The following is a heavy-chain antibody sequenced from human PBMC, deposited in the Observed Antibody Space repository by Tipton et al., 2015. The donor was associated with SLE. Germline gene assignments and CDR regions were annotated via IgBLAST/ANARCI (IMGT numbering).Heavy chain of an antibody. D-gene: IGHD3-10*01. CDR3: ARRSGGFLDY. V-gene: IGHV4-39*01. Sequence: TLSLTCTVSGGSISSSSYYWGWIRQPPGKGLEWIGSIYYSGSTYYNPSLKSRVTISVDTSKNQFSLKLSSVTAADTAVYYCARRSGGFLDYWGQGTLVTVSS. CDR2: IYYSGST. CDR1: GGSISSSSYY. J-gene: IGHJ4*02.